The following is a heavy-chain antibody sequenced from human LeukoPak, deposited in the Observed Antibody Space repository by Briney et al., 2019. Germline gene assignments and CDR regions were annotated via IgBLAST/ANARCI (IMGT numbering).Heavy chain of an antibody. Sequence: PGGSLRLSCAASGFTFSSYAMHWVRHAPGKGLVWVSRINSDGSTTTYADSVKGRFTISRDNAKNTLYLQMNSLRAEDTAVYYCARDLGYYGSGLQVTYYYYAMDVWGQGTTVTVSS. D-gene: IGHD3-10*01. J-gene: IGHJ6*02. V-gene: IGHV3-74*01. CDR3: ARDLGYYGSGLQVTYYYYAMDV. CDR2: INSDGSTT. CDR1: GFTFSSYA.